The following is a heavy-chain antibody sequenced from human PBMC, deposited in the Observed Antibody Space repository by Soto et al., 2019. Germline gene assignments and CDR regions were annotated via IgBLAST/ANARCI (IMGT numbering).Heavy chain of an antibody. CDR2: ISGSGGST. Sequence: GSLRLSRGASGGTCSGYAMRRVYQAPGKALEWVSAISGSGGSTYYADSVKGGFTISRDKCRITLCLQVCSLRAEDTAVYYCAKEFSLVGGVISASPYYLDYLRKGTLVTVSS. V-gene: IGHV3-23*01. CDR1: GGTCSGYA. J-gene: IGHJ4*02. CDR3: AKEFSLVGGVISASPYYLDY. D-gene: IGHD3-3*01.